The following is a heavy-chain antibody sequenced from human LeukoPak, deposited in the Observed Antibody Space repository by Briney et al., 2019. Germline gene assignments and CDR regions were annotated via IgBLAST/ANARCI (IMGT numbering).Heavy chain of an antibody. CDR2: ISSSSTI. J-gene: IGHJ4*02. CDR1: GFTFSSHS. D-gene: IGHD6-13*01. CDR3: ARPKYSSSWQIFDY. V-gene: IGHV3-48*02. Sequence: PGGSLRLSCAASGFTFSSHSMNWVRQAPGKGLEWVSYISSSSTIYYADSVKGRFTISRDNAKNSLYLQMNSLRDEDTAVYYCARPKYSSSWQIFDYWGQGTLVTASS.